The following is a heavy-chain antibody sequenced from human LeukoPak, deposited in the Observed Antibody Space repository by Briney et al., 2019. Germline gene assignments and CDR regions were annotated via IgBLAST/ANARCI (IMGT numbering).Heavy chain of an antibody. V-gene: IGHV1-2*02. Sequence: ASVKVSRKPSGYTFTGYYLHWVRQAPGQALEWMGWINPNIGATMYAEKFQGRVTMTRDTSISTAYMELSSLRSDDTALYYCARDRVGSGWPRPFYFENWGQGTLVTVSS. CDR1: GYTFTGYY. J-gene: IGHJ4*02. D-gene: IGHD6-19*01. CDR2: INPNIGAT. CDR3: ARDRVGSGWPRPFYFEN.